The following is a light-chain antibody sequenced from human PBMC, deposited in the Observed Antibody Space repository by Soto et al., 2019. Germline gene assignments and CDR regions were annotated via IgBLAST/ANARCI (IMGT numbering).Light chain of an antibody. J-gene: IGKJ4*01. Sequence: EIVLTQSPGTLSLSPGEGATLSCRASQSVSSSYIAWYQQRPGQTPRLLXYGASSRANGIPDRFSGSGSGTDLTLTISRLEPEDFAVYYCQQYGSSPTLTFGGGTKVDIK. CDR2: GAS. V-gene: IGKV3-20*01. CDR3: QQYGSSPTLT. CDR1: QSVSSSY.